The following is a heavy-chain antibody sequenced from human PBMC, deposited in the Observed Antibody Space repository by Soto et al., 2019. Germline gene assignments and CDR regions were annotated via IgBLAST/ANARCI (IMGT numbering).Heavy chain of an antibody. CDR1: GFTFSDYY. V-gene: IGHV3-11*01. J-gene: IGHJ6*03. D-gene: IGHD4-17*01. CDR2: ISSSGSTI. CDR3: ARVSSTGDFYYYYYMDV. Sequence: QVQLVESGGGLVKPGGSLRLSCAASGFTFSDYYMSWLRQAPGKGLEWVSYISSSGSTIYYADSVKGRFTISRDNAKNSLELQMNSLRAEDTAGYYCARVSSTGDFYYYYYMDVGGKGTTVTVSS.